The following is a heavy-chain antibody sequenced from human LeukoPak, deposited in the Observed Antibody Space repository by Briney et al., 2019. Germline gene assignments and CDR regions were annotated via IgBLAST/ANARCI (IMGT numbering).Heavy chain of an antibody. V-gene: IGHV3-30-3*01. J-gene: IGHJ4*02. CDR2: ISYDGSNR. Sequence: GGSLRLSCAASGFTFSSYAMHWVRQAPGKGLEWVAVISYDGSNRYYADSVKGRFTISRDNSKNTLYLQMNSLRAEDTAVYYCARNYYDSSGYYFTTIFDYWGQGTLVTVSS. D-gene: IGHD3-22*01. CDR1: GFTFSSYA. CDR3: ARNYYDSSGYYFTTIFDY.